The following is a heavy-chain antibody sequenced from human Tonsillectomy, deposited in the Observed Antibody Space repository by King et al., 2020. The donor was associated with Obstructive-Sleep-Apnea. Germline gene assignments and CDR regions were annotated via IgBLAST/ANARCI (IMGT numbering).Heavy chain of an antibody. CDR2: INPSGGST. CDR3: ARAEDCSGGSCYSGSDY. CDR1: GYTFTSYY. V-gene: IGHV1-46*01. Sequence: QLVQSGAEVKKPGASVKVSCKASGYTFTSYYMHWVRQAPGQGLEWMGIINPSGGSTSYAQKFQGGVTMTRDTSTSTVYMELSSLRSEDTAVFYCARAEDCSGGSCYSGSDYWGQGTLVTVSS. D-gene: IGHD2-15*01. J-gene: IGHJ4*02.